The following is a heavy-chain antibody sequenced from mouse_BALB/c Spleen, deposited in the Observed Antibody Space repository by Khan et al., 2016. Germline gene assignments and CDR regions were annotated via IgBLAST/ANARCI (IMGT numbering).Heavy chain of an antibody. J-gene: IGHJ1*01. Sequence: VQLQQPGAELVKPGASVTLSCTASGFTINDNNMHWVKQRPEQGLEWCGRYVPASGTTKYDPSFQGKATITADTSTNPAYLQLSSLTSEDTAVYYGASRTLTPRDFDVWGAGTMVTVSS. CDR1: GFTINDNN. V-gene: IGHV14-3*02. CDR3: ASRTLTPRDFDV. CDR2: YVPASGTT.